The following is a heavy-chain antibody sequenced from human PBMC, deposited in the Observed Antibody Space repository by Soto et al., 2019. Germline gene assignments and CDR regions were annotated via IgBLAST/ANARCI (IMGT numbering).Heavy chain of an antibody. V-gene: IGHV2-5*02. CDR1: GFSLSTTGVR. J-gene: IGHJ4*02. CDR3: SLSGRYSSGWGYFDS. Sequence: SCPTLVNPPQSLTLTCTFFGFSLSTTGVRGGWIRQPPGKALEWIALIYWDDDQRYRPSLKTRLTITKDTSINQVVLTMTNMGPMDTATYYCSLSGRYSSGWGYFDSWGTGTLLTVTS. CDR2: IYWDDDQ. D-gene: IGHD6-19*01.